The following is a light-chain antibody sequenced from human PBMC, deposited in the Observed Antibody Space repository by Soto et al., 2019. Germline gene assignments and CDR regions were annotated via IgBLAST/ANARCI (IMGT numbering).Light chain of an antibody. CDR3: QQYNNWWT. J-gene: IGKJ1*01. V-gene: IGKV3-15*01. CDR2: GAS. Sequence: EIVMTQSPVTLSVSPGESATLSCRASQSVSSYLAWYQQKPGQAPRLLIYGASTRATGIPARFSGSGSGTEFTLTISSLQSEDFAVYYCQQYNNWWTFGQGTKVDIK. CDR1: QSVSSY.